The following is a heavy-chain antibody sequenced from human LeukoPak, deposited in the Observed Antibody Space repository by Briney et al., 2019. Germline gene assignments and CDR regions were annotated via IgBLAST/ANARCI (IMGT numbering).Heavy chain of an antibody. CDR1: GYTFTSYY. D-gene: IGHD4-17*01. J-gene: IGHJ6*02. V-gene: IGHV1-46*01. CDR2: INPSGGST. CDR3: ARVTDYGDYGYYYYGMDV. Sequence: ALVKVSCKASGYTFTSYYMHWVRQAPGQGLEWMGIINPSGGSTSYAQKFQGRVTMTRDTSTSTVYMELSSLRSEDTAVYYCARVTDYGDYGYYYYGMDVWGQGTTVTVSS.